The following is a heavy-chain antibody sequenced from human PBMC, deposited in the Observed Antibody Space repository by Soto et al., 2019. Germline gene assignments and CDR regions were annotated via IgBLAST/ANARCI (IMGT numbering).Heavy chain of an antibody. Sequence: PGGSLRLSCSASGFTFSSYAVHWVRQAPGRGLEHVSAVSSDGGGTYYADSVKGRLTISRDNSKNTLYLQMSGLRAEDTAVYYCVKDRGGSAIFGVVVAPFDYLGQGTLVTVSS. CDR2: VSSDGGGT. CDR1: GFTFSSYA. J-gene: IGHJ4*02. CDR3: VKDRGGSAIFGVVVAPFDY. V-gene: IGHV3-64D*06. D-gene: IGHD3-3*01.